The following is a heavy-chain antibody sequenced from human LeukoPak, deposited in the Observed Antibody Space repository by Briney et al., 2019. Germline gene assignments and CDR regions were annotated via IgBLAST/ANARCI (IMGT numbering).Heavy chain of an antibody. V-gene: IGHV3-23*01. CDR3: AKFGGTDYWDIFDY. Sequence: GGSLRLSCAASGFTFSSYAMSWVRQAPGKGLEWVSAISGSGGSTYYADSVKGRFTISRDNSKNTLYLQMNRLSAEDTGVYYCAKFGGTDYWDIFDYWGQRTMVTVSS. CDR1: GFTFSSYA. CDR2: ISGSGGST. D-gene: IGHD3-9*01. J-gene: IGHJ4*02.